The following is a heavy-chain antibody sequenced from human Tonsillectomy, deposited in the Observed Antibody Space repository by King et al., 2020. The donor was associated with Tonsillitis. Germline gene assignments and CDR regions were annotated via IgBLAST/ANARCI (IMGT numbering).Heavy chain of an antibody. CDR2: ISWNSGSI. V-gene: IGHV3-9*01. Sequence: DVQLVESGGGLVQPGRSLRLSCAASGFTFDDYAMHWVRHAPGKGLEWVSGISWNSGSIGYADSVKGRFTISRDNAKNSLYLQMNSLRAEDTALYYCAKDIGIASMTTVTLFYYYGMDVWGQGTTVTVSS. CDR1: GFTFDDYA. CDR3: AKDIGIASMTTVTLFYYYGMDV. D-gene: IGHD4-11*01. J-gene: IGHJ6*02.